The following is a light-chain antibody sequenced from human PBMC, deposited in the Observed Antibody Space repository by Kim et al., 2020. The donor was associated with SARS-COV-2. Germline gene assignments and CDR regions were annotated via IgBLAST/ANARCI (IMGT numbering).Light chain of an antibody. CDR3: MQGLQIPYT. Sequence: PASTASRASHSLLHRKATNYLGRYLQKPGQSPQLLIYLGSKRAAGAPDRFSGSGSETDFTLRISRVEAEDVGVYYCMQGLQIPYTFGQGTKLEI. CDR1: HSLLHRKATNY. CDR2: LGS. V-gene: IGKV2-28*01. J-gene: IGKJ2*01.